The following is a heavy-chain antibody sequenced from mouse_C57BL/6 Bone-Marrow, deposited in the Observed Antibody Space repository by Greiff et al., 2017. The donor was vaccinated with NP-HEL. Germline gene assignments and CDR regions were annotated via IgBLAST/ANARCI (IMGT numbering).Heavy chain of an antibody. CDR1: GFTFSSYG. Sequence: EVKVVESGGDLVKPGGSLKLSCAASGFTFSSYGMSWVRQTPDKRLEWVATISSGGSYTYYPDSVKGRFTISRDNAKNTLYLQMSSLKSEDTAMYYCARGYDYDERAWFAYWGQGTLVTVSA. CDR3: ARGYDYDERAWFAY. D-gene: IGHD2-4*01. J-gene: IGHJ3*01. CDR2: ISSGGSYT. V-gene: IGHV5-6*02.